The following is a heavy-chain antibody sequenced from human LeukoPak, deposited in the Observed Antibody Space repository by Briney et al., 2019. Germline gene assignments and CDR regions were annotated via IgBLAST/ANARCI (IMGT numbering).Heavy chain of an antibody. J-gene: IGHJ4*02. CDR2: ITGSGIAT. CDR1: GFPFSKYG. D-gene: IGHD5-18*01. V-gene: IGHV3-23*01. CDR3: AKDSAWIQFYS. Sequence: GGSLRLSCAASGFPFSKYGMNWVRQAPGKGLEWVSGITGSGIATYYGDSVKGRLTISRDNSKNTVYLQMNSLIVEDTAVYYCAKDSAWIQFYSWGKGTLVTVSS.